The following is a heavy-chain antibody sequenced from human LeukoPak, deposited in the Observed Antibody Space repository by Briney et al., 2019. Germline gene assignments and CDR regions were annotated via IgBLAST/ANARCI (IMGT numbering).Heavy chain of an antibody. CDR2: MYYSGSA. J-gene: IGHJ4*02. Sequence: PSETLSLTCTVSGGSISGSYWSWIRQPPGKGLEWIGYMYYSGSANYNPSLKSRVTISVDTSKNHFSLKLSSVTAADTAVYYCARRYCSSTSCPFDYWGQGTLVTVSS. CDR3: ARRYCSSTSCPFDY. D-gene: IGHD2-2*01. CDR1: GGSISGSY. V-gene: IGHV4-59*01.